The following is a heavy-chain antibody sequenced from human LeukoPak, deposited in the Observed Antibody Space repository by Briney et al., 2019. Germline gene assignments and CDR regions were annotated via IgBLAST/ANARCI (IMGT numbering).Heavy chain of an antibody. V-gene: IGHV4-39*01. CDR2: ISYSGTT. J-gene: IGHJ4*02. CDR1: GGSISSPSNY. D-gene: IGHD1-26*01. CDR3: ARPIVGATRGFDD. Sequence: SETLSLTCTVSGGSISSPSNYWGWIRQPPGKELEWIGSISYSGTTFYNPSLKSRVTISVDTSKNQFSLTLSSVTAADTAVYYCARPIVGATRGFDDGGQGTLVTVSS.